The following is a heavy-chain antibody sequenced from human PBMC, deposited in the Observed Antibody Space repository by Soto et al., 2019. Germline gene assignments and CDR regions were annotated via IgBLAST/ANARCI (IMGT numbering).Heavy chain of an antibody. CDR3: VKDRGDCGGAGCRPDALDL. CDR1: GFMFDDHV. J-gene: IGHJ3*01. D-gene: IGHD2-21*01. CDR2: ISWNSDNM. V-gene: IGHV3-9*01. Sequence: EVHLVESGGGLVQPGRSLRLSCAASGFMFDDHVMHWVRQAPGKGLEWVSGISWNSDNMAYADSVKGRFIISRDNVKNSMYLQMNSLRVEDTALYYCVKDRGDCGGAGCRPDALDLWGQGTMVTVSS.